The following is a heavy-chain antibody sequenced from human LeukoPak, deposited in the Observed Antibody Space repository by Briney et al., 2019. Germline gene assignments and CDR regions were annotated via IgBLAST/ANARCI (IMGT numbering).Heavy chain of an antibody. CDR2: ISGSGGST. J-gene: IGHJ4*02. CDR3: AKDLLNYYDSSGYPLYFDY. V-gene: IGHV3-23*01. CDR1: GFTFSSYA. D-gene: IGHD3-22*01. Sequence: PGGSLRLSCAASGFTFSSYAMSWVRQAPGKGLEWVSAISGSGGSTYYADSVKGRFTISRDNSKNTLYLQMNSLRAEDTAVYYCAKDLLNYYDSSGYPLYFDYWGQGTLDTVSS.